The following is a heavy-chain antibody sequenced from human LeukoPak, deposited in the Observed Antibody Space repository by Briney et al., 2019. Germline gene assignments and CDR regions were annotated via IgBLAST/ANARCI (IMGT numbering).Heavy chain of an antibody. Sequence: GGSLRLSCAASGFTFSSYSMNWVRQAPGKGLEWVSSISSSSSYIYYADSVKGRFTISRDNAKNSLYLQMNSLRAEDTAVYYCARYCSGGSCPNLDAFDIWGQGTMVTVSS. V-gene: IGHV3-21*04. J-gene: IGHJ3*02. CDR1: GFTFSSYS. CDR2: ISSSSSYI. D-gene: IGHD2-15*01. CDR3: ARYCSGGSCPNLDAFDI.